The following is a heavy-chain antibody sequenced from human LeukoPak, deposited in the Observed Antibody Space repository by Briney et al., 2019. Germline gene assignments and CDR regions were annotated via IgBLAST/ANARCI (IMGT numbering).Heavy chain of an antibody. V-gene: IGHV4-39*01. CDR3: ARHGGSNYLAAFVI. CDR1: GVSITSSSYY. Sequence: PSETLSLFCTVSGVSITSSSYYWGWIRPPQGKGREWIVSIYYSGITYYNPSLKSPVTTSIDTSKNHFSLKLSSVTAADTAVYYCARHGGSNYLAAFVIWGQGAMATVSS. D-gene: IGHD4-11*01. CDR2: IYYSGIT. J-gene: IGHJ3*02.